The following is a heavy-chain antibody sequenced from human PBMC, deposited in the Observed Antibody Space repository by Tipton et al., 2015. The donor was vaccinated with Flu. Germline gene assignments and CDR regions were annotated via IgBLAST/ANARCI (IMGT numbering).Heavy chain of an antibody. Sequence: TLSLTCTVSGGSISSYYWTWIRQPPGKGLEWIGYISSSGSTNYNPSLKSRVTISVDTSKNQFSLKLSSVTAADTAVYSCARGRWYFDLWGPGILVTVSS. V-gene: IGHV4-59*01. CDR2: ISSSGST. J-gene: IGHJ2*01. D-gene: IGHD3-10*01. CDR1: GGSISSYY. CDR3: ARGRWYFDL.